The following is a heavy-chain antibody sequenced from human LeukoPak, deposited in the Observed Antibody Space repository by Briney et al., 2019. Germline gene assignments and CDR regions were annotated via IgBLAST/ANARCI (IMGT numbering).Heavy chain of an antibody. D-gene: IGHD4-17*01. V-gene: IGHV3-23*01. CDR3: ARDPNGDYIGTFDM. J-gene: IGHJ3*02. CDR2: ISGSGGST. Sequence: GGCLRLSCAASEFTFSTYGMSWVRQAPGKGLEWVSSISGSGGSTQYADSVQGRFAISRDNSNNTLYLQMNSLRDEDTAMYFCARDPNGDYIGTFDMWGRGTMVSVSS. CDR1: EFTFSTYG.